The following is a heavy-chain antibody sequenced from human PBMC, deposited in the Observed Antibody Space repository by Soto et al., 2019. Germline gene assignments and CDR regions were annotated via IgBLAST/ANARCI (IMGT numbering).Heavy chain of an antibody. CDR3: IRGASVRYPNTLEK. V-gene: IGHV3-66*01. D-gene: IGHD1-26*01. CDR2: IYSGGDT. CDR1: GFLVSNSY. J-gene: IGHJ4*02. Sequence: EVQLLESGGGLVQPGGSLRLSCAASGFLVSNSYISWVRQAPGKGLEWVSIIYSGGDTYYPDSVRGRFTVSRDNSKNTVYLQINSLRVEDTAVYYCIRGASVRYPNTLEKWGQGTLVTVSS.